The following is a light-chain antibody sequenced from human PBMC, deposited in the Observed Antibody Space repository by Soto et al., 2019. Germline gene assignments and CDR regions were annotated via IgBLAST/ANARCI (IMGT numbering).Light chain of an antibody. Sequence: QSALTQPASVSGSPGQSITISCTGSSSDIGRYNYVSWYQQLPGKAPKLMIYEVSNRPSGVSNRFSGSKSGNTASLSISGLQTEDEADYYCSTYTTSSPVVFGGGTKLTVL. CDR1: SSDIGRYNY. J-gene: IGLJ3*02. CDR2: EVS. V-gene: IGLV2-14*03. CDR3: STYTTSSPVV.